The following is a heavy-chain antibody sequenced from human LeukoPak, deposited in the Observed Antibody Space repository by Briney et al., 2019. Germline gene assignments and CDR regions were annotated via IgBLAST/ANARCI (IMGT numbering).Heavy chain of an antibody. CDR2: IYYSGST. CDR1: GGSISSGGYY. Sequence: SQTLSLTCTVSGGSISSGGYYWSWIRQHPGKGLEWIGYIYYSGSTYYNPSLKSRVTISVDRSKNQFSLKLSSVTAADTAVYYCARAQDILTGPSWFDPWGQGTLVTVSS. J-gene: IGHJ5*02. CDR3: ARAQDILTGPSWFDP. V-gene: IGHV4-31*03. D-gene: IGHD3-9*01.